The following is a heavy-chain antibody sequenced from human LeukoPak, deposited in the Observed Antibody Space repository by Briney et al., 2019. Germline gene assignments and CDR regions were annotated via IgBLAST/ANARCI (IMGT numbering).Heavy chain of an antibody. J-gene: IGHJ5*02. CDR2: IDPKNGPT. CDR3: ARGSGDFNNWFDP. V-gene: IGHV1-2*02. D-gene: IGHD2-21*02. Sequence: ASVKVSCKASGYTFSDNYIHWVRQAPGQGREYMGWIDPKNGPTRYAQKFQGRATVTRDTSISTAYMELRILRSDDTAVYYCARGSGDFNNWFDPWGHGTRVTVSS. CDR1: GYTFSDNY.